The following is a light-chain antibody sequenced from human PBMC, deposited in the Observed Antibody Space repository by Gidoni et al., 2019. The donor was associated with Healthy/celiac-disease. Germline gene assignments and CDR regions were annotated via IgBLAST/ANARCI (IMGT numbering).Light chain of an antibody. V-gene: IGKV1-5*03. J-gene: IGKJ3*01. CDR3: QQYNSYSVT. CDR1: QSISSW. Sequence: DIQMTQSPSTLSASVGDRVTITCRASQSISSWLAWYQQKPGKAPKLLIYKASSLESGVPSRFSGSGSGTEFTLTSSSLQPDDFATYYCQQYNSYSVTFGPXTKVDIK. CDR2: KAS.